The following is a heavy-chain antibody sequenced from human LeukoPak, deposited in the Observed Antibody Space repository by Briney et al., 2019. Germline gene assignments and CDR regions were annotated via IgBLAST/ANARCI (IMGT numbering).Heavy chain of an antibody. CDR1: GNSW. V-gene: IGHV3-74*01. D-gene: IGHD2/OR15-2a*01. CDR2: INSGGSWT. J-gene: IGHJ4*02. CDR3: VSFYETY. Sequence: GGSLRLSCAASGNSWMHWVRQVPGKGLVWVSHINSGGSWTSYADSVKGRFTISKDNAKNTVYLQMNSLRAEDTAVYYCVSFYETYWGRGTLVTVSS.